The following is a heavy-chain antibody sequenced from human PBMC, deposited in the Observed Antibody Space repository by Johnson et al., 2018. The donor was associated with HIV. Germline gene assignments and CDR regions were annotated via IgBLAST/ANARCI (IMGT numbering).Heavy chain of an antibody. Sequence: QMQLVESGGGVVQPGRSLRLSCAASGFTFSSYAMHWVRQAPGKGLEWVAVISYDGSEKYFADSVKGRFTISRDSSKNTLYLQMNSLRAEDTAVYYCARRGGHTGAFDIWGQGTMVTVSS. CDR3: ARRGGHTGAFDI. V-gene: IGHV3-30*04. J-gene: IGHJ3*02. CDR1: GFTFSSYA. CDR2: ISYDGSEK. D-gene: IGHD3-16*01.